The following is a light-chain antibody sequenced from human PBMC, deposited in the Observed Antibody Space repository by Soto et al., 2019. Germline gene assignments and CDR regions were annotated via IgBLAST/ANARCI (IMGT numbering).Light chain of an antibody. V-gene: IGKV3-11*01. CDR1: QSVSSY. J-gene: IGKJ1*01. CDR3: PERNNWPPEWT. CDR2: DAS. Sequence: ETVLTQSPATPPLSPGERATLSCRASQSVSSYLAWYQQKPGQAPRLLIYDASTRATGIPASFSGSGSGTDFTLTISSLEPEDFAVYYCPERNNWPPEWTFGQGTKVEIK.